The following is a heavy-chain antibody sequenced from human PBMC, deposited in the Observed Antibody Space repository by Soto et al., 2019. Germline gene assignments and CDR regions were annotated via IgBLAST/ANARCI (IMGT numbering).Heavy chain of an antibody. CDR1: GGTFSSYA. D-gene: IGHD3-3*01. J-gene: IGHJ6*02. V-gene: IGHV1-69*13. CDR3: ASRTYYDFWSGYSPHYYYGMDV. Sequence: SVKVSCKASGGTFSSYAISWVRQAPGQGLEWMGGIIPIFGTANYAQKFQGRVTITADESTSTAYMELSSLRSEDTAVYYCASRTYYDFWSGYSPHYYYGMDVWGQGTTVTVSS. CDR2: IIPIFGTA.